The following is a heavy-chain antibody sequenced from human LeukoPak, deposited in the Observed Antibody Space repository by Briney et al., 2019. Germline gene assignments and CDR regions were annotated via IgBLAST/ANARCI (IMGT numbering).Heavy chain of an antibody. J-gene: IGHJ4*02. CDR1: GYTFTGYY. V-gene: IGHV1-2*06. D-gene: IGHD2-21*02. CDR3: ARDYCGGDCFPDY. CDR2: INPNSGDT. Sequence: GASVKVSCKASGYTFTGYYVHWVRQAPGQGLEWMGRINPNSGDTNYAQKFQGRVTMTRDTSISTAYMALSRLRSDDTAVYYCARDYCGGDCFPDYWGQGTLVTVSS.